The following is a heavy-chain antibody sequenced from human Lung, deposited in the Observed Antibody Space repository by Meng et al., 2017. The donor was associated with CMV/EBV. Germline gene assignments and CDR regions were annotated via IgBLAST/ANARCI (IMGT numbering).Heavy chain of an antibody. CDR1: GSTLRGYA. D-gene: IGHD3-10*01. J-gene: IGHJ5*02. V-gene: IGHV3-30*04. Sequence: GESLKISCEASGSTLRGYAWEWVRQAPGKGLEWLTVISHDERHKFYADSVKGRFTVSRDDSKNMFFLQMDSLRPDDTAMYYCTRVGHGFSAGSGFDPWGQGXLVTVSS. CDR2: ISHDERHK. CDR3: TRVGHGFSAGSGFDP.